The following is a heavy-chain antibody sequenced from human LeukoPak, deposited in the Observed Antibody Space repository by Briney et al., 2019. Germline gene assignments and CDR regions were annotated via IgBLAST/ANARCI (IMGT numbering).Heavy chain of an antibody. CDR1: GFTFDDYG. CDR3: ARAPGYRSFLDY. CDR2: INWNGGST. V-gene: IGHV3-20*04. Sequence: PGGSLRLSCAASGFTFDDYGMSWVRQAPGKGLEWVSGINWNGGSTGYADSVKGRFTISRDNGKNLLYLQMNSLRAEDTAVYYCARAPGYRSFLDYWGQGTLVTVSS. J-gene: IGHJ4*02. D-gene: IGHD6-13*01.